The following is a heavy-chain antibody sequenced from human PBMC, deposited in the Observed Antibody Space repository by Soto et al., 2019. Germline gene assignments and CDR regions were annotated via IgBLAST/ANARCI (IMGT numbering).Heavy chain of an antibody. CDR3: AKDLWAVLEDNYYSYGMDV. Sequence: AGGSLRLCCAASGFTFSSYAMSWVRQAPGKGLEWVSAISGSGGSTYYADSVKGRFTISRDNSKNTLYLQMNSLRAEDTAVYYCAKDLWAVLEDNYYSYGMDVWGTATTVTVSS. J-gene: IGHJ6*04. CDR2: ISGSGGST. D-gene: IGHD2-15*01. V-gene: IGHV3-23*01. CDR1: GFTFSSYA.